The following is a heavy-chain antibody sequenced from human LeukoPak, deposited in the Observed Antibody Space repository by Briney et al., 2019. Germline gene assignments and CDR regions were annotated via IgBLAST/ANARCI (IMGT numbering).Heavy chain of an antibody. D-gene: IGHD4-17*01. CDR3: ARGSTTVTTHFDY. V-gene: IGHV4-59*01. J-gene: IGHJ4*02. CDR1: GGSISSYY. CDR2: IYYSGST. Sequence: SETLSLTCTVSGGSISSYYWSWIRQPPGKGLEWIGHIYYSGSTNYNPSLKSRVTISVDTSKNQFSLKLSSVTAADTAVYYCARGSTTVTTHFDYWGQGTLVTVSS.